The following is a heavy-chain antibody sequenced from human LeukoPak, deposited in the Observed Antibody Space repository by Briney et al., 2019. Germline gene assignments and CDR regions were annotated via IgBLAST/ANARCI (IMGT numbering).Heavy chain of an antibody. D-gene: IGHD6-13*01. J-gene: IGHJ4*02. CDR2: ISYDGSNK. CDR3: AKDHPPGQQQVEGDY. V-gene: IGHV3-30*18. Sequence: GGSLRLSCAASGFTFSSYGMHWVRQAPGKGLEWVAVISYDGSNKYYADSVKGRFTISRDNSKNTLCLQMNSLRAEDTAVYYCAKDHPPGQQQVEGDYWGQGTLVTVSS. CDR1: GFTFSSYG.